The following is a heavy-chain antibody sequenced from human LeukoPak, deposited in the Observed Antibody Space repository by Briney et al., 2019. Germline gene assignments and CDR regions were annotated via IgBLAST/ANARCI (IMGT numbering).Heavy chain of an antibody. Sequence: PGGSLRLSCAASGFTFSSYSMNWVRQAPGKGLEWVSSISSSSSYIYYADSVKGRFTISRDNAKNSLYLQMNSLRAEDTAVYYCARQITADYDFWGNYYYYYMDVWGKGTTVTVSS. CDR1: GFTFSSYS. J-gene: IGHJ6*03. V-gene: IGHV3-21*01. CDR2: ISSSSSYI. D-gene: IGHD3-3*01. CDR3: ARQITADYDFWGNYYYYYMDV.